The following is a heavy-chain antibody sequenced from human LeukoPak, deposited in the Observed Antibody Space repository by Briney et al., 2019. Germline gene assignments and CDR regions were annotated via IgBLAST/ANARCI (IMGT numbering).Heavy chain of an antibody. V-gene: IGHV3-30*18. J-gene: IGHJ4*02. CDR3: AKEGPDGYSSGWYLDY. D-gene: IGHD6-19*01. CDR1: GFTFSSYG. Sequence: PGRSLRLSCAASGFTFSSYGMHWVRQAPGKGLEWVAVISYDGSNKYYADSVKGRFTISRDNSKNTLYLQMNSLRAEDTAVYYCAKEGPDGYSSGWYLDYWGQGTLVTVSS. CDR2: ISYDGSNK.